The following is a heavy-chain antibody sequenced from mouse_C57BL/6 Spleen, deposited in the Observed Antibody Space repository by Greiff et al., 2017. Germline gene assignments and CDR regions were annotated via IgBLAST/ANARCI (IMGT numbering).Heavy chain of an antibody. Sequence: QVTLQVSGPGILQSSPTLSLTCSFSGFSLSTSGMGVSWIRQPSGKGLEWLAHIYWDDDNRYNPSLKSRLTISKDTSRTHGFLKITSVDTADTATDYCARRGVDSFYYDGWGKGTTLSAST. V-gene: IGHV8-12*01. D-gene: IGHD1-1*02. J-gene: IGHJ2*01. CDR3: ARRGVDSFYYDG. CDR1: GFSLSTSGMG. CDR2: IYWDDDN.